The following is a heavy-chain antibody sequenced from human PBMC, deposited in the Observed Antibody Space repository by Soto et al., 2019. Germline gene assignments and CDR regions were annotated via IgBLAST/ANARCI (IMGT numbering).Heavy chain of an antibody. CDR3: ARGKIEARQHLDY. V-gene: IGHV3-30*03. J-gene: IGHJ4*02. D-gene: IGHD6-6*01. Sequence: QVQLVESGGGVVQPGKSLRLSCAASGFTFSSYAMHWVRQAPGNGLEWVTVISIRGGDAYYAESVRGRFTISSDDSKNTMYLQMDSLRVEDTAVYYSARGKIEARQHLDYWGQGTLVTVSS. CDR1: GFTFSSYA. CDR2: ISIRGGDA.